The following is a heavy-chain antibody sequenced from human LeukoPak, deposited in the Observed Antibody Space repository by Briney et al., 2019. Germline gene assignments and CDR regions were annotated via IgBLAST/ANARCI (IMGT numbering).Heavy chain of an antibody. D-gene: IGHD2-15*01. CDR1: GGSFSGYY. J-gene: IGHJ5*02. V-gene: IGHV4-34*01. CDR2: INHSGST. Sequence: SETLSLTCAVYGGSFSGYYWSWLRQPPGKGLEWIGEINHSGSTNYNPSLKSRVTISVDTSKNQFSLKLSSVTAADTAVYYCARKRGWSVVSFNWFDPWGQGTLVTVSS. CDR3: ARKRGWSVVSFNWFDP.